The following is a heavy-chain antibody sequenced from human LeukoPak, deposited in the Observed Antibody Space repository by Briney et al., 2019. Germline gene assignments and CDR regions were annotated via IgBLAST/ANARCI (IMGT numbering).Heavy chain of an antibody. CDR3: AREIWFGESAFDY. CDR1: GYTFTSYA. CDR2: INAGNGNT. Sequence: ASVKVSCKPSGYTFTSYALHWVPQAPGQRFDGMGWINAGNGNTKYSQKFQGRVTITRDTSASTAYMELSSLRSEDTAVYYCAREIWFGESAFDYWGQGTLVTVSS. V-gene: IGHV1-3*01. D-gene: IGHD3-10*01. J-gene: IGHJ4*02.